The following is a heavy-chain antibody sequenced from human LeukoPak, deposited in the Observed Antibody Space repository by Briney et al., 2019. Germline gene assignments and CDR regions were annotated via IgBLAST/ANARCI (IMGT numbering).Heavy chain of an antibody. CDR1: GYTFTSYD. Sequence: ASVKVSCKASGYTFTSYDINWVRQATGQGLEWMGWINPNSGGTNYAQKFQGRVTMTRDTSISTAYMELSRLRSDDTAVYYCARVLAAAAYPTFDYWGQGTLVTVSS. CDR3: ARVLAAAAYPTFDY. D-gene: IGHD6-13*01. V-gene: IGHV1-2*02. CDR2: INPNSGGT. J-gene: IGHJ4*02.